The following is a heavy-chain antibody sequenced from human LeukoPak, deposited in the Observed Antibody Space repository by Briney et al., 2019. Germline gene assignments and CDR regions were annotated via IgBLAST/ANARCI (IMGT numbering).Heavy chain of an antibody. Sequence: PSETLSLTCTVSGGSISSYYWSWLRQPPGKGLEWIGYIYYSGSTNYNPSLKSRVTISVDTSKNQFSLKLSSVPAADTAVYYCARVSSSSSSPFDYWGQGTLVTVSS. CDR2: IYYSGST. CDR1: GGSISSYY. J-gene: IGHJ4*02. D-gene: IGHD6-6*01. CDR3: ARVSSSSSSPFDY. V-gene: IGHV4-59*01.